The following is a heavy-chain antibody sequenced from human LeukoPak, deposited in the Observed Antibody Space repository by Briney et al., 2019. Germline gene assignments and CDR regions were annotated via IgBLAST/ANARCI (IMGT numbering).Heavy chain of an antibody. CDR2: IYHSGST. J-gene: IGHJ4*02. V-gene: IGHV4-30-2*01. CDR3: ARGADILSPHFDY. D-gene: IGHD3-9*01. Sequence: SQTLSLTCAVSGGSISSGGYSWSWIRQPLGKGLEWIGYIYHSGSTYYNPSLKSRVTISVDRSKNQFSLKLSSVTAADTAVYYCARGADILSPHFDYWGQGTLVTVSS. CDR1: GGSISSGGYS.